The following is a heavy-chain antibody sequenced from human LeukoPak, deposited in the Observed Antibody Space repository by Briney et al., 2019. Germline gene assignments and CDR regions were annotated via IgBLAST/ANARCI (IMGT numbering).Heavy chain of an antibody. CDR1: GYTYTGYY. J-gene: IGHJ4*02. CDR2: ISPSSGGT. D-gene: IGHD3-10*01. Sequence: GASVKVSCKASGYTYTGYYMHWARQAPGQGLEWMGWISPSSGGTHYVQKFQGRVTMTRDTSISTAYMELSRLTSDDTAVYYCARGNFYGSGSDFQYWGQGTLVTVSS. CDR3: ARGNFYGSGSDFQY. V-gene: IGHV1-2*02.